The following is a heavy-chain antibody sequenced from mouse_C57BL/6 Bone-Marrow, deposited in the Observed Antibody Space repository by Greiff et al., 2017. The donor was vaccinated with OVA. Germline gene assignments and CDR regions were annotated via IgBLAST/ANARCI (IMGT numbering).Heavy chain of an antibody. CDR3: AKKREIRDYYAMDY. CDR2: IWRGGST. Sequence: VQLQQSGPGLVQPSQSLSITCTVSGFSLTSYGVHWVRQSPGKGLEWLGVIWRGGSTDYNAAFMSRLSITKDNSKSQVFFKMNSLQADDTAIYYCAKKREIRDYYAMDYWGQGTSVPVST. D-gene: IGHD3-3*01. V-gene: IGHV2-5*01. J-gene: IGHJ4*01. CDR1: GFSLTSYG.